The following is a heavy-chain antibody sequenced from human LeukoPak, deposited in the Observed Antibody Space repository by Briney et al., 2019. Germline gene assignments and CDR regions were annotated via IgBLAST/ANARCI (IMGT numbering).Heavy chain of an antibody. J-gene: IGHJ4*02. CDR2: IGDSGVNT. CDR1: GFTFSSYA. CDR3: AKQIGYCSDGSCYFTS. Sequence: GGSLRLSCAASGFTFSSYAMSWVRQAPGKGLEWVSAIGDSGVNTYGADSVKGRFTISRDNSKNTLYLQMNSLRAEDTAIYYCAKQIGYCSDGSCYFTSWGQGTLVTVPS. D-gene: IGHD2-15*01. V-gene: IGHV3-23*01.